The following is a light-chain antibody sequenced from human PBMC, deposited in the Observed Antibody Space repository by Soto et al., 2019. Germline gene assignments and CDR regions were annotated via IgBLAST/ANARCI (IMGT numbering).Light chain of an antibody. J-gene: IGKJ5*01. CDR3: QQYNSWPAIV. V-gene: IGKV3-15*01. CDR2: GAY. CDR1: QRVGTN. Sequence: IVLTPAPATLSLSPEETATLSCRASQRVGTNLAWHQQKRGPPPRLLFFGAYARVADIPGRFSGSGSGAEFTLTVSILYSEDFEVYYCQQYNSWPAIVFGHGTRLEIK.